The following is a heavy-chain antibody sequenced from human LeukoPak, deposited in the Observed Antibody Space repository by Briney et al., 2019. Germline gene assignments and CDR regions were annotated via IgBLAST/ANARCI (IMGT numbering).Heavy chain of an antibody. D-gene: IGHD5-24*01. J-gene: IGHJ4*02. CDR3: ARDPGRDGYNYGYFDY. CDR1: GFTFSSYW. CDR2: ISGDGRNI. V-gene: IGHV3-74*01. Sequence: GGSLRLSCVASGFTFSSYWMHWVRQDPRKGLVWVSRISGDGRNINYADSVRGRFTISRDNAKNTLYLQMNSLRAEDTAVYYCARDPGRDGYNYGYFDYWGQGTLVTVSS.